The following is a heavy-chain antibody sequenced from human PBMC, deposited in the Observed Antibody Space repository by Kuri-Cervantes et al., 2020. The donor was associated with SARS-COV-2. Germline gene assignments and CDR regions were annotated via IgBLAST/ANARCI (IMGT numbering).Heavy chain of an antibody. D-gene: IGHD4-17*01. CDR2: ISSSSSYI. CDR1: GFTFSSYA. Sequence: GESLKISCAASGFTFSSYAMSWVRQAPGKGLEWVSSISSSSSYIYYADSVKGRFTISRDNAKNSLYLQMNSLRAEDTAVYYCARAEYGEPIHPLDWYFDLWGRGTLVTVSS. CDR3: ARAEYGEPIHPLDWYFDL. V-gene: IGHV3-21*01. J-gene: IGHJ2*01.